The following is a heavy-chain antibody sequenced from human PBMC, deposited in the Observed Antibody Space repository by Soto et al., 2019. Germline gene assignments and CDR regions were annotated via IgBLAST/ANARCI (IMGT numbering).Heavy chain of an antibody. V-gene: IGHV3-30*18. Sequence: GGSLRLSCAASGFTFNNYGIHWVRQTPGQGLEWVAVISSDGSKKYYADSVKGRFTISRDNSKNTLYLQMSSLRAEDTAVYYCAKGDYYDSSGPFDYWGQGTVVTVSS. J-gene: IGHJ4*02. CDR1: GFTFNNYG. CDR2: ISSDGSKK. D-gene: IGHD3-22*01. CDR3: AKGDYYDSSGPFDY.